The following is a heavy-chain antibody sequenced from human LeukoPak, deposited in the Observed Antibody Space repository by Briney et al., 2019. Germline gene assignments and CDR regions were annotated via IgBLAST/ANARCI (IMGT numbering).Heavy chain of an antibody. V-gene: IGHV4-59*12. CDR3: ARAMRNTVDV. J-gene: IGHJ6*02. D-gene: IGHD2-8*02. CDR2: IFYTGST. Sequence: SETLSLTCTVSNGSINSYYWSWIRQPPGKGLEWIGYIFYTGSTNYNPSLKSRVTMSVDTSKNQFSLRLSSVTAADTVVYYCARAMRNTVDVWGQGTTVIVSS. CDR1: NGSINSYY.